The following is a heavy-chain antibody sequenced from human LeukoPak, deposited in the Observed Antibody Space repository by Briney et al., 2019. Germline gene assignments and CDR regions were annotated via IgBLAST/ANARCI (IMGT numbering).Heavy chain of an antibody. CDR1: GGSISPDY. D-gene: IGHD3-10*01. V-gene: IGHV4-59*01. Sequence: SETLSLTCTVSGGSISPDYWSWIRQPPGKGLEWIGYTYYTGTTNYNPSLKSRVTISVETSKNQFSLNLGSVTAADTAVYYCARDRPGESSLDYWGQGILVTVSS. CDR3: ARDRPGESSLDY. CDR2: TYYTGTT. J-gene: IGHJ4*02.